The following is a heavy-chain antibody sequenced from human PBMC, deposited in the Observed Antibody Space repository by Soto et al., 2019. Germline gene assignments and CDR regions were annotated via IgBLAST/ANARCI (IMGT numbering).Heavy chain of an antibody. D-gene: IGHD2-21*01. Sequence: SVKVSCKSSGYSFTNNDVSWVRQATGQGLEWMGWMNPGSGDTGYAQKFQGRVTMTRDISTATAYMELSSLRSDDTATCYGARIPTLWSLKSLEPWREGPLV. V-gene: IGHV1-8*01. J-gene: IGHJ5*02. CDR3: ARIPTLWSLKSLEP. CDR1: GYSFTNND. CDR2: MNPGSGDT.